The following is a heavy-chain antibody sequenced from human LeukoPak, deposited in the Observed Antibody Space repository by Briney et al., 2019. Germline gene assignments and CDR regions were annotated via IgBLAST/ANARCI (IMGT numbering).Heavy chain of an antibody. V-gene: IGHV4-59*01. D-gene: IGHD1-26*01. CDR3: ARDLVKEKPSGGFYYYGMDV. CDR1: GGSISSYY. J-gene: IGHJ6*02. CDR2: IYYSGST. Sequence: SQTLSLTCTVSGGSISSYYSSWVRHPPGKGLGWIGHIYYSGSTNFNPSLKSRVTISVDTSKNQFSLKLSSVTAADTAVYYCARDLVKEKPSGGFYYYGMDVWGQGTTVTVSS.